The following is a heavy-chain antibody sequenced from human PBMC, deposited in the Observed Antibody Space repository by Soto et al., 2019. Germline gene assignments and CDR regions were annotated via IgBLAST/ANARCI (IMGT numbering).Heavy chain of an antibody. J-gene: IGHJ3*01. D-gene: IGHD1-26*01. Sequence: SETLSLTCAVSGGSISTRVWWTWVRQPPGKGLEWIGEIFHSRSINYNPSLRNRVTISADSSQSQFSLKLTSLTAADTALYYCATRSTTQDVFEVWGQGTMVTVSS. CDR2: IFHSRSI. CDR3: ATRSTTQDVFEV. V-gene: IGHV4-4*02. CDR1: GGSISTRVW.